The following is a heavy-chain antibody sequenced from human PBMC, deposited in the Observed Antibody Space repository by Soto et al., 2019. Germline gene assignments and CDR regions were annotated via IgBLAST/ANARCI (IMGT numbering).Heavy chain of an antibody. V-gene: IGHV3-9*01. Sequence: EVQLVESGGGLDQPGRSLRLSCAASGFTFDDYAMHWVRQAPGKGLEWVSGISWKRDTIKYADSVKGRFTISRDNAKNSLHLQMNTLTAEDTALYYCAKDPYTSSSEGGFDYWGRGTLVTVSS. D-gene: IGHD6-6*01. J-gene: IGHJ4*02. CDR2: ISWKRDTI. CDR1: GFTFDDYA. CDR3: AKDPYTSSSEGGFDY.